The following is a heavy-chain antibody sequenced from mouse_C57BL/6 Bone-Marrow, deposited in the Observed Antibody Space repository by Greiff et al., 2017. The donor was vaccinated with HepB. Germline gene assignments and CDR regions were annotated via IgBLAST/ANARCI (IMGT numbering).Heavy chain of an antibody. D-gene: IGHD2-5*01. Sequence: QVQLQQSGAELARPGASVKLSCKASGYTFTSYGISWVKQRTGQGLEWIGEIYPRSGNTYYNEKFKGKATLTADKSSSTAYMELRSLTSDDSAVYFCAKEGSYYSNPYYAMDYWGQGTSVTVSS. V-gene: IGHV1-81*01. J-gene: IGHJ4*01. CDR3: AKEGSYYSNPYYAMDY. CDR2: IYPRSGNT. CDR1: GYTFTSYG.